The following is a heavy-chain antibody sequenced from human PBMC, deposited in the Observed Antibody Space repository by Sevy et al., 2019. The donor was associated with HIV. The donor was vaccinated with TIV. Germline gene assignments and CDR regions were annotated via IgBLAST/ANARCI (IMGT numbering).Heavy chain of an antibody. CDR2: IIPIFGTA. J-gene: IGHJ6*03. D-gene: IGHD6-13*01. CDR3: ARAGGIIAAAGTGDYYMDV. V-gene: IGHV1-69*13. CDR1: GGTFSSYA. Sequence: ASVKVSCKASGGTFSSYAISWVRQAPGQGLEWMGRIIPIFGTANYAQTFQGRVTITADESTSTAYMELSSLRSEDTAVYYCARAGGIIAAAGTGDYYMDVWGKGTTVTVSS.